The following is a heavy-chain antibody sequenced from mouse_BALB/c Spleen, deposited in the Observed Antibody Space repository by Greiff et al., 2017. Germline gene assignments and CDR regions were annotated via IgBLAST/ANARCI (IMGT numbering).Heavy chain of an antibody. Sequence: EVKLVESGPGLVKPSQSLSLTCTVTGYSITSDYAWNWIRQFPGNKLEWMGYISYSGSTSYNPSLKSRISITRDTSKNQFFLQLNSVTTEDTATYYCASGVDYAMDYWGQGTSVTVSS. J-gene: IGHJ4*01. CDR3: ASGVDYAMDY. CDR2: ISYSGST. D-gene: IGHD1-1*02. V-gene: IGHV3-2*02. CDR1: GYSITSDYA.